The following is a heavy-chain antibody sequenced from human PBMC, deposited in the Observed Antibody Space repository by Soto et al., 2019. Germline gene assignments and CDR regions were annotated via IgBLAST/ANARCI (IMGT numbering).Heavy chain of an antibody. Sequence: QITLKESGPTLVKPTQTLTLTCTFSGFSLTTRGVGVGWIRQPPGKALEWLALIYWDDDEGDSPSLKSRLTITTDTSKTQVVLTMTNMDPVYTAIYYCAHRPRGYSYHFDYWGQGTLVTVSS. CDR1: GFSLTTRGVG. CDR3: AHRPRGYSYHFDY. CDR2: IYWDDDE. D-gene: IGHD5-18*01. J-gene: IGHJ4*02. V-gene: IGHV2-5*02.